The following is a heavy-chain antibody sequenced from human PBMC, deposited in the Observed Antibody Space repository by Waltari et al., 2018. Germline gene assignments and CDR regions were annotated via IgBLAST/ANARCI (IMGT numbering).Heavy chain of an antibody. Sequence: EVKLVQSGAEVKKPGATVKISCQASGYTFTDYYIPGVQQAPGKGLEWMGRVDPADSETIYAPKLQGRVTITADTSTDTAYMELSSLRSEDTAVYYCATVLTTVPTYCFDHWGQGTLVTVSS. V-gene: IGHV1-69-2*01. D-gene: IGHD4-4*01. CDR1: GYTFTDYY. CDR2: VDPADSET. J-gene: IGHJ5*02. CDR3: ATVLTTVPTYCFDH.